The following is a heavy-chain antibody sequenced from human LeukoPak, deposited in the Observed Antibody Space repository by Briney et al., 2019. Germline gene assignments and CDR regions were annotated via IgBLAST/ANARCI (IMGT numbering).Heavy chain of an antibody. V-gene: IGHV4-34*01. CDR2: INHRGST. CDR3: ARGLSSSPDY. Sequence: SETLSLTCAVYGGSFSGYYWSWIRQPPGKGLEWIGEINHRGSTNYNPSLKSRVTISVDTSKNQFSLKLSSVTAADTAVYYCARGLSSSPDYWGQGTLVTVSS. J-gene: IGHJ4*02. D-gene: IGHD6-6*01. CDR1: GGSFSGYY.